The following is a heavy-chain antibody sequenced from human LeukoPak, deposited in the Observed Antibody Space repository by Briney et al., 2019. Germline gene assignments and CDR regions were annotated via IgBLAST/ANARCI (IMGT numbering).Heavy chain of an antibody. CDR1: GFTFSDYS. CDR2: IRYDGNNK. J-gene: IGHJ4*02. CDR3: AKVRYCSGVNGYPDDN. Sequence: TGGSLRLSCAASGFTFSDYSMHWVRQAPGRGRNWVAFIRYDGNNKYYADSVKGRFTISRDNSKNMLYLEMNSLSTEDTAVYYCAKVRYCSGVNGYPDDNWGQGTLVTVSS. D-gene: IGHD2-15*01. V-gene: IGHV3-30*02.